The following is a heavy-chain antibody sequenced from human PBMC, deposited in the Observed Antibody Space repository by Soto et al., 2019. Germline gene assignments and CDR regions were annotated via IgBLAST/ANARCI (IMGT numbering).Heavy chain of an antibody. CDR1: GFTFSSYV. D-gene: IGHD5-12*01. CDR3: AKKAVYGGYDPFDY. CDR2: VSTSGGST. J-gene: IGHJ4*02. Sequence: EVQLLESGGGLVQPGGSLRLSCAASGFTFSSYVMSWVRQAPGKGLEWVAAVSTSGGSTFYAGSVKGRFAISRDNSKNTLYLQMNSLRAEDTAVYYCAKKAVYGGYDPFDYWGQGTLVTVSS. V-gene: IGHV3-23*01.